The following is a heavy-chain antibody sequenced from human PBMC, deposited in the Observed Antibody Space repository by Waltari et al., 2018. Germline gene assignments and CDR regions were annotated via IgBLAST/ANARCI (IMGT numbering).Heavy chain of an antibody. D-gene: IGHD3-3*01. Sequence: EVRLVQSRPEVRKPGESLNPSCQASGYRFSTSWIGWVRQTPEKGLEWIGIIYPGDSDTRYSPSFQGQVAISVDKSINTAYLQWSSEQASDTALYYCARHKDNYYTAHNAFDVWGQGTMVTVSS. CDR3: ARHKDNYYTAHNAFDV. CDR1: GYRFSTSW. J-gene: IGHJ3*01. V-gene: IGHV5-51*01. CDR2: IYPGDSDT.